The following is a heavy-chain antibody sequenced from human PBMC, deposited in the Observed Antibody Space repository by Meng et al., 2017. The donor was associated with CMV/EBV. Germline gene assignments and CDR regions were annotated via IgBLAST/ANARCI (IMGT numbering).Heavy chain of an antibody. CDR2: IYSTGGT. V-gene: IGHV4-4*07. Sequence: QWQLQEWGRGLVEHSETLSLTGCVSVGFFSGSFWTWIRQPAGKGLEWIGRIYSTGGTNYNPSFESRVTISLDGSNNQFSLKLNSVTAADTAIYYCARERGDDSGYNFDSWGQGTLVTVSS. CDR3: ARERGDDSGYNFDS. CDR1: VGFFSGSF. D-gene: IGHD3-22*01. J-gene: IGHJ4*02.